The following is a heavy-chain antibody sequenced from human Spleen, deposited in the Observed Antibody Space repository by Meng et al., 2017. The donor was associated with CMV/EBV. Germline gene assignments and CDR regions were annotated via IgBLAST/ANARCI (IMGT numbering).Heavy chain of an antibody. J-gene: IGHJ4*02. CDR1: GFTFSTYA. Sequence: GGSLRLSCAASGFTFSTYAIHWVRQAPGKGLEWLAIISFDGGNKYYADSVKGRFTISRDNSKNPLYLQMNSLRAEDTAVYYCARDEATAGTAIDYWGQGTLVTVSS. V-gene: IGHV3-30*04. CDR3: ARDEATAGTAIDY. CDR2: ISFDGGNK. D-gene: IGHD6-13*01.